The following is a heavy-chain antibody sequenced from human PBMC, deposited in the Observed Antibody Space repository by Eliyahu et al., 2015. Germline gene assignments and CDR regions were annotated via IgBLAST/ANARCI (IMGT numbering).Heavy chain of an antibody. V-gene: IGHV1-46*01. CDR3: ARDLSYSERPTCLDY. J-gene: IGHJ4*02. D-gene: IGHD2-15*01. CDR1: XXTFTSYY. Sequence: QVQLVQSGAEVKKPGASVKVSCKAXXXTFTSYYMHWVRQAPGQGLXXMGIINPSGGSTSYAQKFQGRVTMNRDTSTSTVYMELSSLRSEDTAVYYCARDLSYSERPTCLDYWGQGTLVTVSS. CDR2: INPSGGST.